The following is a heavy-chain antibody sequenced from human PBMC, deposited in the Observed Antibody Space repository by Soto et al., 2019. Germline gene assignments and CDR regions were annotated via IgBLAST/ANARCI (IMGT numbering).Heavy chain of an antibody. CDR3: ARYYFDSSGYSNWFDP. CDR2: IHYSGRT. V-gene: IGHV4-31*11. D-gene: IGHD3-22*01. Sequence: SETLSLTCAVSGGSITSGACYWTWIRQHPGKGLEWIAYIHYSGRTYYNPSLKSRVTISVDTSNNQFSLKLSSVTAADTAVYYCARYYFDSSGYSNWFDPWGQGTLVTVSS. CDR1: GGSITSGACY. J-gene: IGHJ5*02.